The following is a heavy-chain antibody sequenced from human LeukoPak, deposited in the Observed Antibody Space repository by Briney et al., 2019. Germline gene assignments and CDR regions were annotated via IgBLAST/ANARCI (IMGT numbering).Heavy chain of an antibody. Sequence: GGSLRLSCAVSGFTYSKYWMSWVRQAPGQGLEWVANIKQDGGEKYYVDSVKGRFTITRDNAKNSLYLQMNSLRAEDTAVYYCARDNGYCSGGRCYYYYMDVWGKGTTVTVSS. V-gene: IGHV3-7*01. CDR2: IKQDGGEK. CDR3: ARDNGYCSGGRCYYYYMDV. J-gene: IGHJ6*03. D-gene: IGHD2-15*01. CDR1: GFTYSKYW.